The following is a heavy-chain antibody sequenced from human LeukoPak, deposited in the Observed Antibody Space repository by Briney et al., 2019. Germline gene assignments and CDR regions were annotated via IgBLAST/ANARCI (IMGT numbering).Heavy chain of an antibody. Sequence: GGSLRLSCAASGFTFDNYVMAWFRQAPGRGVEWVSPVRALSTNTYSDDAVKGRFTISRDNSKGKLYLQMNSLRAEDTAVYYCAKDLFSGSGRAGNMDVWGKGTTVTVSS. V-gene: IGHV3-23*01. CDR1: GFTFDNYV. CDR2: VRALSTNT. D-gene: IGHD3-10*01. CDR3: AKDLFSGSGRAGNMDV. J-gene: IGHJ6*03.